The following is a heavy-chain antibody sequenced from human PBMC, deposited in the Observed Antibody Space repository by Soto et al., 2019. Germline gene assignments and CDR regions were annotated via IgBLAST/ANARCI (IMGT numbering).Heavy chain of an antibody. V-gene: IGHV1-69*01. CDR3: ARSPGITGTRASQYAMDV. J-gene: IGHJ6*02. CDR1: RDTFNTFA. CDR2: IIPIFGTP. Sequence: KVSFKASRDTFNTFAISWVRQAPGQGLEWMGGIIPIFGTPDYAQHFPGRVTISADESTNTAYLELSSLRSEDTAVYYCARSPGITGTRASQYAMDVRGRGTTVTVSS. D-gene: IGHD1-20*01.